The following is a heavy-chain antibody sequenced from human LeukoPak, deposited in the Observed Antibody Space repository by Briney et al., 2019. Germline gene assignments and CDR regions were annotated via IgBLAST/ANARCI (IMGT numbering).Heavy chain of an antibody. J-gene: IGHJ3*02. Sequence: SETLSLTCAVSGGSISSYYWSWIRQPPGKGLEWIGYIYYSGSTNYNPSLKSRVTISVDTSKNQFSLKLSSVTAADTAVYYCARAAVAYDAFDIWGQGTMVTVSS. D-gene: IGHD6-19*01. CDR3: ARAAVAYDAFDI. CDR1: GGSISSYY. V-gene: IGHV4-59*01. CDR2: IYYSGST.